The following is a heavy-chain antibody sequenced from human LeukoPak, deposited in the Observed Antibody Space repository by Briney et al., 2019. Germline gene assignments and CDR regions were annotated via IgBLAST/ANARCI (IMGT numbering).Heavy chain of an antibody. CDR1: GFTVSSNY. D-gene: IGHD1-7*01. Sequence: GGSLRLSCAASGFTVSSNYMSWVRQAPGKGLEWVSVIYSGGSTYYADSVKGRLTISRDNSKNTLYLQMNSLRAEDTAVYYCARDRGTAYFDYWGQGTLVTVSS. CDR2: IYSGGST. CDR3: ARDRGTAYFDY. V-gene: IGHV3-53*01. J-gene: IGHJ4*02.